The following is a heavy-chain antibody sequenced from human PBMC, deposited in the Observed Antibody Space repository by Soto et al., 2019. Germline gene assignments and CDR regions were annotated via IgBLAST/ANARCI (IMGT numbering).Heavy chain of an antibody. CDR2: VYNSGST. D-gene: IGHD3-16*02. CDR3: ARHPPYRPIDF. J-gene: IGHJ4*02. V-gene: IGHV4-39*01. CDR1: GDSLSAGPYH. Sequence: PSETLSLACSVSGDSLSAGPYHWGWIRQPPGKGLEWIGNVYNSGSTSYSPSLKSRVTISVDTSKNQFSLRLTSVTAADTAVYFCARHPPYRPIDFWGQGTLVSVSS.